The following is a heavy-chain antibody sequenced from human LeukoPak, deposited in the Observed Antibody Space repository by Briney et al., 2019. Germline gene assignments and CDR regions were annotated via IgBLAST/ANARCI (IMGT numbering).Heavy chain of an antibody. J-gene: IGHJ3*02. Sequence: PSETLSLTCTVSAAPITSYCWSWIRQPPGKGLEWIGYIYYSGSTNYNPSLKSRVAISVDTSKNQVSLRLSSVTAADTAVYYCARGGSIVGATPHDAFDIWGQGTVVTVS. CDR2: IYYSGST. V-gene: IGHV4-59*01. CDR3: ARGGSIVGATPHDAFDI. CDR1: AAPITSYC. D-gene: IGHD1-26*01.